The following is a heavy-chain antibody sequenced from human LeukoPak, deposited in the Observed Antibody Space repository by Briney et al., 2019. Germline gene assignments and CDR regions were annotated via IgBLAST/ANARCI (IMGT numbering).Heavy chain of an antibody. CDR3: ASRGGDGEDDY. CDR1: GGSISSSSYY. D-gene: IGHD3-10*01. Sequence: SETLSLTCTVSGGSISSSSYYWGWIRQPPGKGLEWIGSIYYSGSTYYNPSLKSRVTISVDTSKNQFSLKLSSVTAADMAVYYCASRGGDGEDDYWGQGTLVTVSS. V-gene: IGHV4-39*01. J-gene: IGHJ4*02. CDR2: IYYSGST.